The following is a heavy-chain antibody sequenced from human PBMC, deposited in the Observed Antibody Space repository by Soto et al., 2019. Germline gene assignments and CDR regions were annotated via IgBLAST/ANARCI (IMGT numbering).Heavy chain of an antibody. V-gene: IGHV3-23*01. CDR1: GFTFSSYV. CDR3: ARPTTVIYFDY. D-gene: IGHD4-17*01. Sequence: EVQLLESGGGLVQLGGSLRLSCAASGFTFSSYVMSWVRQAPGKGLEWVSAISGSGGSTYYADSVKGRFTISRDNSKNTLYLQMNSLRAEDTAVYYCARPTTVIYFDYWGQGTLVTVSS. CDR2: ISGSGGST. J-gene: IGHJ4*02.